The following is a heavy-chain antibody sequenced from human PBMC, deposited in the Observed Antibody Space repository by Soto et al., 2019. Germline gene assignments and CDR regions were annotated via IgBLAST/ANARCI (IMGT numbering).Heavy chain of an antibody. Sequence: GGSLRLSCAASGFTFSSYSMNWVRQAPGKGLEWVSSISSSSSYIYYADSAKGRFTISRDNAKNSLYLQMNSLRAEDTAVYYCARDRVRRDYYYYYGMDVWGQGTTVTVSS. J-gene: IGHJ6*02. CDR2: ISSSSSYI. V-gene: IGHV3-21*01. CDR1: GFTFSSYS. CDR3: ARDRVRRDYYYYYGMDV.